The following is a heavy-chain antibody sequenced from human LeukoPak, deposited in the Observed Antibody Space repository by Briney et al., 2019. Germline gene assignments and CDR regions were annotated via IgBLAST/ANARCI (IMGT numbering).Heavy chain of an antibody. CDR2: IIPIFGTA. CDR1: GGTFSSYA. J-gene: IGHJ4*02. V-gene: IGHV1-69*06. Sequence: ASVKVSCKASGGTFSSYAISWVRQAPGQGLEWMGGIIPIFGTANYAQKFQGRVTITADKSTSTAYMELSSLRSEDTAVYYCARDPVVATHSEGGAYWGQGTLVTVSS. CDR3: ARDPVVATHSEGGAY. D-gene: IGHD5-12*01.